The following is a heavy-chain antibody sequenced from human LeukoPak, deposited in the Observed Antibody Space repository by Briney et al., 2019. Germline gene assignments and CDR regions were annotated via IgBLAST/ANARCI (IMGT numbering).Heavy chain of an antibody. CDR1: GFTFSSNG. Sequence: GGSLRLSCAASGFTFSSNGMSWVRKAPGKGLEWVSGVSGSGGRTYYADSVKGRFTISRANSKNTLYLQMNSLRAEDTAVYYCASIFLWFVYDYWGQGTLVTVSS. J-gene: IGHJ4*02. CDR2: VSGSGGRT. CDR3: ASIFLWFVYDY. V-gene: IGHV3-23*01. D-gene: IGHD3-10*01.